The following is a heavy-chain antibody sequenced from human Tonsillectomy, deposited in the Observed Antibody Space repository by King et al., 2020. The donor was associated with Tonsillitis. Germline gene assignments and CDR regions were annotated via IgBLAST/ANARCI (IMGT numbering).Heavy chain of an antibody. CDR3: GRGLGWVADY. D-gene: IGHD2-15*01. V-gene: IGHV3-7*01. Sequence: VQLVESGGGLVQPGGSLRLSCTASGFTFDSHWMNWFRQAPGKGLEWVAIIKGDGSQTLYLDSVEGRFTISRDNAKNIQYLQMNSLKVEDTAVYYCGRGLGWVADYWGQGTLVTVSS. J-gene: IGHJ4*02. CDR2: IKGDGSQT. CDR1: GFTFDSHW.